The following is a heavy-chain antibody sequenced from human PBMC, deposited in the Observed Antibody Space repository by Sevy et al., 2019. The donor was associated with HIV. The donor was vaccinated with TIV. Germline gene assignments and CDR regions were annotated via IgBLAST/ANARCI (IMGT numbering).Heavy chain of an antibody. CDR1: GFSVSTHA. V-gene: IGHV3-30-3*01. CDR2: ISYDGSSK. D-gene: IGHD6-19*01. Sequence: GGSLRLSCAASGFSVSTHAMHWVRQAPGKGLEWVALISYDGSSKYYADSVKGRLTISRDNSKNTLYLQMGSLRPDDTAVYYCTRDAGYSTGWYPSDYWGQGTLVTVSS. J-gene: IGHJ4*02. CDR3: TRDAGYSTGWYPSDY.